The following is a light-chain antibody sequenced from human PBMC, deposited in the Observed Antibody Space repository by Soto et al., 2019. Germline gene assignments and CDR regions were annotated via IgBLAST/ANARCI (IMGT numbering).Light chain of an antibody. V-gene: IGLV1-44*01. CDR1: SSNVGSNT. CDR3: AASHDSRNGWV. Sequence: QSVLTQPPSASATPGQRVTISCSGSSSNVGSNTVNWYQQLPGTAPKLLIYSSDQRPSGVPDRVSGSKSGTSASLAISGLQPEDEADYYCAASHDSRNGWVFGGGTQLTVL. CDR2: SSD. J-gene: IGLJ3*02.